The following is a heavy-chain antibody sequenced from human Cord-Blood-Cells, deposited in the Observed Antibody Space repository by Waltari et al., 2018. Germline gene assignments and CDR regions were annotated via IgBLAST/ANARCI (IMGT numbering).Heavy chain of an antibody. V-gene: IGHV4-34*01. CDR1: GGSFSGYY. D-gene: IGHD3-10*01. CDR3: ARVSFSGVGYFDY. CDR2: INHSGST. Sequence: QVQLQQWGAGLLKPSATLSLTCAVYGGSFSGYYWSWICQPPGKGREWIGEINHSGSTNYNPSLKSRVTISVDTSKNQFSLKLSSVTAADTAVYYCARVSFSGVGYFDYWGQGTLVTVSS. J-gene: IGHJ4*02.